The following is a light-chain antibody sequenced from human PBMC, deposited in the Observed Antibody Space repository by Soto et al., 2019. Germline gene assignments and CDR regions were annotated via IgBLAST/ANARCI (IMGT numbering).Light chain of an antibody. CDR2: AAS. J-gene: IGKJ3*01. V-gene: IGKV1-39*01. Sequence: DIQMTQSPSYLSASVGDRVTITCRASQSISSYLNWYQQKPGKAPKLLIYAASSLQSGVPSRFSGSGSGTDFTLTISSLQPEDFATYYCQQSYSTPPTFTFGPGTKVDIK. CDR3: QQSYSTPPTFT. CDR1: QSISSY.